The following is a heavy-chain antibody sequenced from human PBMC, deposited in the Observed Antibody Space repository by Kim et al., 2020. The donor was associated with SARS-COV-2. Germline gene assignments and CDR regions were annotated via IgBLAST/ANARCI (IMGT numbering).Heavy chain of an antibody. CDR3: VQGGVPAATPSDY. V-gene: IGHV3-23*03. J-gene: IGHJ4*02. D-gene: IGHD2-2*01. Sequence: YADPVKGRFTISRDNYKNTLYLQMSSLRAEDTAVYYCVQGGVPAATPSDYWGQGTLVTVSS.